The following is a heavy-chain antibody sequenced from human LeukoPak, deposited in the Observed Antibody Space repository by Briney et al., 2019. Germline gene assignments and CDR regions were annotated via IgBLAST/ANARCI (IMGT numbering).Heavy chain of an antibody. J-gene: IGHJ4*02. CDR2: MNPNSGNT. CDR1: GYTFTSYD. D-gene: IGHD3-10*01. V-gene: IGHV1-8*03. Sequence: ASVKVSCKASGYTFTSYDINWVRQATGQGLEWMGWMNPNSGNTGYAQKFQGRVTITRNTSIGTAYMELSSLRSKDTAVYYCARVYGSGVRIFDYWGQGTLVTVSS. CDR3: ARVYGSGVRIFDY.